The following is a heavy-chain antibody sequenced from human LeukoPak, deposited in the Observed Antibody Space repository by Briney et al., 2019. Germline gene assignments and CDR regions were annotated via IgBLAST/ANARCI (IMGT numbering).Heavy chain of an antibody. D-gene: IGHD3-3*01. J-gene: IGHJ6*03. CDR2: IYYSGST. V-gene: IGHV4-39*01. CDR1: GGSISSSSYY. Sequence: SETLSLTCTVSGGSISSSSYYWGWIRQPPGKGLEWIGSIYYSGSTYYNPSLKSRVTISVDTSKNQFSLKLSSVTAADTAVYYCATGLSYLEWFSYYYYMDVWGKGTTVTVSS. CDR3: ATGLSYLEWFSYYYYMDV.